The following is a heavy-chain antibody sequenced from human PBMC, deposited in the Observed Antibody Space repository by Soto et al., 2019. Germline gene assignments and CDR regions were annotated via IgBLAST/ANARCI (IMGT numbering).Heavy chain of an antibody. CDR1: GFTLITYG. Sequence: QVQLVQSGAEVKKPGASLKVSCKASGFTLITYGFTWVRQAPGQGLEWMGWISAYNGDTHYAQKVQGRVTMTTDTSTSTAYMELRSLTSDDTAVYYCARKAMGAPVDQWGQGTLVIVSS. V-gene: IGHV1-18*01. CDR2: ISAYNGDT. D-gene: IGHD5-18*01. J-gene: IGHJ4*02. CDR3: ARKAMGAPVDQ.